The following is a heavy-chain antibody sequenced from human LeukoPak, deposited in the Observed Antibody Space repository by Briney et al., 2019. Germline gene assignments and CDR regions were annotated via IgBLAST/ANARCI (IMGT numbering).Heavy chain of an antibody. CDR3: ARVAGYCDSTSNCYSDY. J-gene: IGHJ4*02. Sequence: GGSLRLSCAASGFTVSSNYMSWVRQAPGKGLEWVSSISSSGTNIYYADSVKGRFTVSRDNAKNSLFLQMNSLRAEDTAVYYCARVAGYCDSTSNCYSDYWGQGTLVTVSS. CDR2: ISSSGTNI. CDR1: GFTVSSNY. V-gene: IGHV3-21*01. D-gene: IGHD2-2*01.